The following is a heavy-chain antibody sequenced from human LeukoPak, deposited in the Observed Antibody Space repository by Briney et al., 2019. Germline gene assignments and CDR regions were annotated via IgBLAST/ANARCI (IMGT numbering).Heavy chain of an antibody. Sequence: SETLSLTCTVSGGSISSYYWSWIRQPPGKGLEWIGYIYYSGSTNYNPSLKSRVTISVDTSKNQFSLKLSSVTAAGTAVYYCARYRYSYGYWGQGTLVTVSS. CDR1: GGSISSYY. V-gene: IGHV4-59*08. CDR2: IYYSGST. CDR3: ARYRYSYGY. J-gene: IGHJ4*02. D-gene: IGHD5-18*01.